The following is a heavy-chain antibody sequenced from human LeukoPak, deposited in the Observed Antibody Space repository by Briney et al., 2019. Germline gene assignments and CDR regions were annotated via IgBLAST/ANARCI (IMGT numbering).Heavy chain of an antibody. J-gene: IGHJ4*02. CDR3: AREEEGRLGIDYYFDY. D-gene: IGHD7-27*01. Sequence: GGSLRLSCTASGFIFSTSWMTWVRQAPGKGLEWVANINLDGSEKYYVDSVKGRFTISRDNAKKLLFLQMNSLRAEDTAVYYCAREEEGRLGIDYYFDYWGQGTLVTVSS. V-gene: IGHV3-7*01. CDR2: INLDGSEK. CDR1: GFIFSTSW.